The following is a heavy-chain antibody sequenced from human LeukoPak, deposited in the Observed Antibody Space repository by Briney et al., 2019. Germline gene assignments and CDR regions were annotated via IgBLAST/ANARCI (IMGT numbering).Heavy chain of an antibody. CDR2: ISGSSGYI. J-gene: IGHJ4*02. V-gene: IGHV3-21*06. Sequence: GGSLRLSCGASRFTFSNYAMTWVRQAPGKGLEWVSSISGSSGYIFYADSVKGRFTISRDNAKNSLYLQMNSLRAEDTAVYYCGRDLPTVTSIDYWGQGTLVTVSS. CDR1: RFTFSNYA. D-gene: IGHD4-17*01. CDR3: GRDLPTVTSIDY.